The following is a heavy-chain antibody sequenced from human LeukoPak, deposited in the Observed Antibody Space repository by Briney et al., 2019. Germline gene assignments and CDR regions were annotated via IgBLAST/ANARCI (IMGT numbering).Heavy chain of an antibody. V-gene: IGHV1-8*01. CDR2: MNPNSGNT. CDR3: ARIRVEMATIYFDY. J-gene: IGHJ4*02. CDR1: GYTFTSYD. Sequence: ASVKVSCKASGYTFTSYDINWVRQATGQGLEWMGWMNPNSGNTGYAQKFQGRVTMTRNTSISTAYMELSSLRSEDTAVYYCARIRVEMATIYFDYWGQGTLVTVSS. D-gene: IGHD5-24*01.